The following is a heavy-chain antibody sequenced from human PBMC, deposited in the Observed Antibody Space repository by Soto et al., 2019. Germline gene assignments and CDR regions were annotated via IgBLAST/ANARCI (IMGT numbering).Heavy chain of an antibody. CDR2: LRHRTGNT. Sequence: ASVKVSCKAPADTFTSYYIHWLRQAPGQGLEWLGLLRHRTGNTGYAQRFQGRVTMTRDTSTGTVYMELTSLKSDDTAVYYCAREPNESFYFDYWGQGTPVTVSS. V-gene: IGHV1-46*01. J-gene: IGHJ4*02. CDR1: ADTFTSYY. CDR3: AREPNESFYFDY.